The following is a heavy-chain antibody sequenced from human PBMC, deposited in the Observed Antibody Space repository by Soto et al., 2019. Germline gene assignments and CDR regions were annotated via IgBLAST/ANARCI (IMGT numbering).Heavy chain of an antibody. CDR2: ITGSGGTT. CDR1: GFMFSRYA. D-gene: IGHD2-21*01. CDR3: AKHFGGTQSHFND. Sequence: SLRLSCTASGASGFMFSRYAMGWVRQAPGKGLEWVSSITGSGGTTYYADSVKGRFSMSRDNAKNTIYLQMSSLRAEDSALYYCAKHFGGTQSHFNDWGQGSQVTVSS. J-gene: IGHJ4*02. V-gene: IGHV3-23*01.